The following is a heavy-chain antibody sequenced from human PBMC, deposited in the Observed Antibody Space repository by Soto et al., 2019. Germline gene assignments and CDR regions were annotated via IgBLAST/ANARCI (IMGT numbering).Heavy chain of an antibody. CDR3: AREAATVAGYYYGMDV. CDR2: ISYDGSNK. Sequence: GGSLRLSCAASGFTFSSYAMHWVRQAPGKGLEWVAVISYDGSNKYYADSVKGRFTISRDNSKNTLYLQMNSLRAEDTAVYYCAREAATVAGYYYGMDVWGQGTTVTVSS. D-gene: IGHD6-19*01. V-gene: IGHV3-30-3*01. CDR1: GFTFSSYA. J-gene: IGHJ6*02.